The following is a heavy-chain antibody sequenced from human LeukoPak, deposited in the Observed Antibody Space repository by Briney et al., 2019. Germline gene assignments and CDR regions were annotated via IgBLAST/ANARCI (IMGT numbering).Heavy chain of an antibody. CDR3: ARDPHGLGYSYGRGVDY. CDR1: GGSFSGYY. CDR2: INHSGST. D-gene: IGHD5-18*01. J-gene: IGHJ4*02. Sequence: PSETLSLTCAVYGGSFSGYYWSWIRQPPKKGLEWIGEINHSGSTNYNPSLKSRVTISVDTSKNQFSLKLSSVTAADTAVYYCARDPHGLGYSYGRGVDYWGQGTLVTVSS. V-gene: IGHV4-34*01.